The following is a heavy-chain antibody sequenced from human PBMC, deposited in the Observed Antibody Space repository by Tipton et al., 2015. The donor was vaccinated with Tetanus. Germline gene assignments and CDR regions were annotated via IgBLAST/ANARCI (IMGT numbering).Heavy chain of an antibody. CDR3: AKDISISSSSWFDY. CDR2: ITSSGHT. V-gene: IGHV3-69-1*01. J-gene: IGHJ5*01. Sequence: SLRLSCAASGFSVSDYNMNWVRQAPGKGLEWVSTITSSGHTFYADSVKGRFTISRDNAKNSLYLQMNSLRAEDTALYYCAKDISISSSSWFDYWGQGTLVTVSS. CDR1: GFSVSDYN. D-gene: IGHD6-13*01.